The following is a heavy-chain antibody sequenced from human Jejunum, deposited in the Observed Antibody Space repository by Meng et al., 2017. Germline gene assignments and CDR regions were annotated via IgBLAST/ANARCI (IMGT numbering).Heavy chain of an antibody. D-gene: IGHD2-21*01. CDR3: ASRPVGIRTYYFDC. J-gene: IGHJ4*02. V-gene: IGHV4-4*02. CDR1: GGSITSTKW. CDR2: VFHSGTP. Sequence: RLTSSAPGLVKPSGTLSLTCAVSGGSITSTKWWSWVRQTPGKGLEWIGEVFHSGTPNYNPSLMSRLTMSVDKSKNQFSLNLTSVTAADTAVYYCASRPVGIRTYYFDCWGQGTLVTVSS.